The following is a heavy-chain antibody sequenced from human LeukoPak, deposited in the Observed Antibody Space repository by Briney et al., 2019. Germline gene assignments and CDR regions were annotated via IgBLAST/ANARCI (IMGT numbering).Heavy chain of an antibody. D-gene: IGHD6-13*01. CDR2: INAGNGNT. V-gene: IGHV1-3*01. J-gene: IGHJ5*02. CDR1: GYTFTSYA. CDR3: ARERGSLAAAGTWWFDP. Sequence: ASVKVSCKASGYTFTSYAMHWVRQAPGQRLEWMGWINAGNGNTKYSQKFQGRVTITRDTSASAAYMELSSLRSEDTAVYYCARERGSLAAAGTWWFDPWGQGTLVTVSS.